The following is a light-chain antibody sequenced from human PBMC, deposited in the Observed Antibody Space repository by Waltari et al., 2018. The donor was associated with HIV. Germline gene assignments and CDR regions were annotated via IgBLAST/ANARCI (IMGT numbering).Light chain of an antibody. CDR1: QDISNY. CDR3: QQYDNLAPIT. V-gene: IGKV1-33*01. Sequence: DIQMTQSPSSLSASVGDRVTITCQASQDISNYLNWYQQKPGKAPKLLIYDASNLETGVPSMFSGSGSGTDFTFTISSLQPEDIATYYCQQYDNLAPITFGQGTRLEIK. CDR2: DAS. J-gene: IGKJ5*01.